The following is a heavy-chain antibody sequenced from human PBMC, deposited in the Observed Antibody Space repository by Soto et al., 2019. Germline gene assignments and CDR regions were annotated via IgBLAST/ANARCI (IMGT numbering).Heavy chain of an antibody. Sequence: PSETLSLTCAVYGGSFSGYYWSWICQPPGKGLNWIGEINHSGSTNYNPSLKSRVTISVDTSKNQFSLKLSSVTAADTAVYYCARTDIVANYGEDAFDIWGQGTMVTVSS. V-gene: IGHV4-34*01. J-gene: IGHJ3*02. CDR1: GGSFSGYY. CDR3: ARTDIVANYGEDAFDI. CDR2: INHSGST. D-gene: IGHD2-15*01.